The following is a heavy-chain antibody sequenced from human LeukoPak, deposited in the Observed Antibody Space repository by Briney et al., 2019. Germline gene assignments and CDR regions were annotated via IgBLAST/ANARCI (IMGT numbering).Heavy chain of an antibody. Sequence: SETLSLTCTVSGGSISSSSYYWGWIRQPPRKGLEWIGSIYYSGSTYYNPSLKSRVTISVDTSKNQFSLKLSSVTAADTALYFCARLNFRGGEALHFDSWGQGTLVTVSS. CDR3: ARLNFRGGEALHFDS. D-gene: IGHD3-16*01. CDR2: IYYSGST. J-gene: IGHJ4*02. V-gene: IGHV4-39*07. CDR1: GGSISSSSYY.